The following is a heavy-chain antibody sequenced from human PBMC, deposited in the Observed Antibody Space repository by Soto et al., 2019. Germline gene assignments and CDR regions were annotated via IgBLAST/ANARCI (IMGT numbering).Heavy chain of an antibody. V-gene: IGHV3-30*18. CDR3: AKDQRGSNYGYFQY. Sequence: QVQLVESGGGVVQPGRSLRLSCAASGFTFSSYGMHWVRQAPGKGLEWVTLISSDGNKKYYGDSAQGRFTISRDNSKNTLYLEMDSLRPEDTAIYYCAKDQRGSNYGYFQYWGQGTLVTVSS. CDR1: GFTFSSYG. CDR2: ISSDGNKK. J-gene: IGHJ1*01. D-gene: IGHD4-4*01.